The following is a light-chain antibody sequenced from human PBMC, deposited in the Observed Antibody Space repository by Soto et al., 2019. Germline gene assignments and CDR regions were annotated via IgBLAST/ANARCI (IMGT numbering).Light chain of an antibody. J-gene: IGKJ2*01. Sequence: ETVMTQSPATLSVSPGERANLSCRASQSVASNLAWYQQKPGQSPRLLIHGADTRATGIPARFSGSGSGTEFTLTISSLQSEVFAVYYCQQYNHLPSFGQVTNLEIK. CDR1: QSVASN. CDR3: QQYNHLPS. CDR2: GAD. V-gene: IGKV3-15*01.